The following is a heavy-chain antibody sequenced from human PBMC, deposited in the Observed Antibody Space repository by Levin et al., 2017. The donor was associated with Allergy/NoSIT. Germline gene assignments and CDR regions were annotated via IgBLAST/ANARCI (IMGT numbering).Heavy chain of an antibody. Sequence: PGESLKISCAASGFTFSSYAMSWVRQAPGKGLEWVSAISGSGGSTYYADSVKGRFTISRDNSKNTLYLQMNSLRAEDTAVYYCAKPSDSSGYGDFDYWGQGTLVTVSS. CDR2: ISGSGGST. CDR1: GFTFSSYA. V-gene: IGHV3-23*01. D-gene: IGHD3-22*01. J-gene: IGHJ4*02. CDR3: AKPSDSSGYGDFDY.